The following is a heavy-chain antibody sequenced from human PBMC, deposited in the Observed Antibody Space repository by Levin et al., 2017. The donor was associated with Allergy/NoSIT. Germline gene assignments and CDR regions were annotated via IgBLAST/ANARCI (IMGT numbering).Heavy chain of an antibody. V-gene: IGHV2-70*01. D-gene: IGHD2-2*01. CDR1: GFSLSTSGMC. J-gene: IGHJ6*02. Sequence: SGPTLVKPTQTLTLTCTFSGFSLSTSGMCVSWIRQPPGKALEWLALIDWDDDKYYSTSLKTRLTISKDTSKNQVVLTMTNMDPVDTATYYCARVPIVVVPAVTYYYYGMDVWGQGTTVTVSS. CDR3: ARVPIVVVPAVTYYYYGMDV. CDR2: IDWDDDK.